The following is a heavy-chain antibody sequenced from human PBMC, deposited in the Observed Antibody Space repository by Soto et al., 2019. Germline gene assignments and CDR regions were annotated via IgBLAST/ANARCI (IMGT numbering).Heavy chain of an antibody. D-gene: IGHD6-13*01. CDR2: IIPSLGIA. J-gene: IGHJ4*02. Sequence: QVQLVQSGAEVKKPGSSVTVSCKASGVTFSSYTISWVRQAPGQGLEWMGRIIPSLGIANYAQKFHGRVRITADNSTRPAYLELSSVRFEDTGVYYCARDVTDSKGFDYWGQGTMVTVSS. CDR3: ARDVTDSKGFDY. CDR1: GVTFSSYT. V-gene: IGHV1-69*08.